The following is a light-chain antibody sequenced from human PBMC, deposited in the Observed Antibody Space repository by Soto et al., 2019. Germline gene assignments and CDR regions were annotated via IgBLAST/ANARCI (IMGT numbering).Light chain of an antibody. CDR1: SSNIGSNT. CDR3: AAWDDSLNGRV. V-gene: IGLV1-44*01. CDR2: SNA. Sequence: QSVLTQPPSASGTPGQRVTISCSGGSSNIGSNTVNWYQQLPGTAPKLLIYSNAQRPSGVPDRFSGSKSGTSASLAISGLQSEDEADYYCAAWDDSLNGRVFGGGTKVTVL. J-gene: IGLJ3*02.